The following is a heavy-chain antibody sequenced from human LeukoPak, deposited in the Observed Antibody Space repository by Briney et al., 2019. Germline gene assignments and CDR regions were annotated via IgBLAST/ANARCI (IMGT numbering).Heavy chain of an antibody. CDR1: GGSISSYY. J-gene: IGHJ3*02. CDR2: IYYSGST. D-gene: IGHD6-13*01. V-gene: IGHV4-59*01. Sequence: PSETLSLTCTVSGGSISSYYWSWIRQPPGKGLEWIGYIYYSGSTNYNPSLKSRVTISVDTSKNQFSLKLSSVTAADTAVYYCARDLRYSSSWQRAFDIWGQGTMVIVSS. CDR3: ARDLRYSSSWQRAFDI.